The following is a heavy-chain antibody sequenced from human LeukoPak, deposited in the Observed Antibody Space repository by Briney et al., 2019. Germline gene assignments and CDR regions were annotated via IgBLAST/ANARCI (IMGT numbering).Heavy chain of an antibody. CDR1: GGSFSGYY. Sequence: KTSETLSLTCAVYGGSFSGYYWSWIRQPPGKGLEWIGEINHSGSTNYNPSLKSRVTISVDTSKNQFSLKLSSVTAADTAVYYCARVYRGILTGYRYAFDYWGQGTLVTVSS. CDR2: INHSGST. V-gene: IGHV4-34*01. J-gene: IGHJ4*02. D-gene: IGHD3-9*01. CDR3: ARVYRGILTGYRYAFDY.